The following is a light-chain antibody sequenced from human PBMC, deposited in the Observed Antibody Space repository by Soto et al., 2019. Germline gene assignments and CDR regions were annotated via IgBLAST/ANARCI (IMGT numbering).Light chain of an antibody. Sequence: QSVLAQPPSVSGAPGQRVTISCIGRSSNIGAGYDVHWYQQLPRTAPKLLINGNTNRPSGVPDRFSGSKSGTSASLVITGLQAEDEASYYCQSYDSSLGGYVFGTATKLTVL. CDR1: SSNIGAGYD. J-gene: IGLJ1*01. V-gene: IGLV1-40*01. CDR3: QSYDSSLGGYV. CDR2: GNT.